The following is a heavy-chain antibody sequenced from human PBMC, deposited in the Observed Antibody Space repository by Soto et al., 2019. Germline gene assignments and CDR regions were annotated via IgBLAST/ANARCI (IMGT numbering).Heavy chain of an antibody. J-gene: IGHJ4*02. D-gene: IGHD3-3*01. CDR1: GFTFSSYA. CDR3: ARAFWVNGFDY. V-gene: IGHV3-30-3*01. Sequence: PGGSLRLSCAASGFTFSSYAMRWVRQAPGKGLEWVAVISYDGSNKYYADSVKGRFTISRDNSKNTLYLQMNSLRAEDTAVYYCARAFWVNGFDYWGQGTLVTVSS. CDR2: ISYDGSNK.